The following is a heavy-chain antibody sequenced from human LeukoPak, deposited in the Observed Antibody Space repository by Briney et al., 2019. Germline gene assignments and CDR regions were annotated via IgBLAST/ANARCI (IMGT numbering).Heavy chain of an antibody. V-gene: IGHV3-23*01. Sequence: GGSLRLSCAASGFTISSYWMNWARQAPGKGLEWVSAISGSDTRTYYADSLKGRFTISRDNSKNTLYLQMDSLTAEDTAIYYCAKEDSRGHWFDYWGQGTLVTVSS. CDR3: AKEDSRGHWFDY. CDR1: GFTISSYW. CDR2: ISGSDTRT. D-gene: IGHD3-22*01. J-gene: IGHJ4*02.